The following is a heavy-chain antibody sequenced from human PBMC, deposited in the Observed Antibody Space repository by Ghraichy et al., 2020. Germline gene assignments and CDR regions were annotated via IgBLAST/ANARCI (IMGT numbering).Heavy chain of an antibody. CDR1: GYTFTTYG. J-gene: IGHJ4*02. V-gene: IGHV1-18*04. Sequence: ASVKVSCKASGYTFTTYGISWVRQAPGQGLEWMGWISANNGNTNYAQKFQGRVTMTTDTSTTTAYMELRSLGSDDTAVYYCAREGCSGGSCLDYWGQGTLVTVSS. CDR3: AREGCSGGSCLDY. D-gene: IGHD2-15*01. CDR2: ISANNGNT.